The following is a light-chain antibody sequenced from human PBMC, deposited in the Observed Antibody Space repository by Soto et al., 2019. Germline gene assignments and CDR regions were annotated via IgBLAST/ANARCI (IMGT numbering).Light chain of an antibody. V-gene: IGKV3-11*01. CDR2: DAS. J-gene: IGKJ3*01. CDR3: QQRNNVVPVFT. Sequence: EIVLTQSPATLSLSPGERATLSCSASQSVSSYLASYQQKPGQAPSLLIYDASNRATGIPARYSGSGSGTDFTLTTSSLYPEEFVVYYCQQRNNVVPVFTCDTGTKVDIK. CDR1: QSVSSY.